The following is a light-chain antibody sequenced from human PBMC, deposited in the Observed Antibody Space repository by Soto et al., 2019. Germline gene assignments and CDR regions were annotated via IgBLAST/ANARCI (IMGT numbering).Light chain of an antibody. CDR1: QTVRNN. V-gene: IGKV3-15*01. CDR3: QQYENWPRT. Sequence: EIVLTQSPATLPVSPGERSTLSCGASQTVRNNYLAWYQQKPGQAPRLLIYGASTRATGIPARFSGSGSGTEFTLTISSLESDDFAVYYCQQYENWPRTFGQGTKVDIK. CDR2: GAS. J-gene: IGKJ1*01.